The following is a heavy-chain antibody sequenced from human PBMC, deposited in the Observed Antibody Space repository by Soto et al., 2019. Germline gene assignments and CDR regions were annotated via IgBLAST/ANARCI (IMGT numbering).Heavy chain of an antibody. V-gene: IGHV3-30*18. CDR1: GFIFRSYG. Sequence: QVQLVESGGGVVQPGRSLRLSCAASGFIFRSYGMHWVRQAPGKGLEWVAAIAYDGADKYYLDSVKGRFTISRDNSTDTLHLQMNSLRVEDTASYSCAKGGGYCSIGSCRTDYWGQGTLVTVSS. CDR3: AKGGGYCSIGSCRTDY. CDR2: IAYDGADK. J-gene: IGHJ4*02. D-gene: IGHD2-15*01.